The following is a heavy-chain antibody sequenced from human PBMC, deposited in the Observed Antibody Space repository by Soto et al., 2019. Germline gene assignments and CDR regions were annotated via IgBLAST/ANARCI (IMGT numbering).Heavy chain of an antibody. Sequence: PEDRCVSYSGSGGFTSTGGYYVGCLRQAPGKGLEWIGSIYYSGSNYHNPSLKSRVTISVDTSKNQFSLKLSSVTAADTAVSYCARHGLLRSFAWAFAYWGHGTLVTVS. V-gene: IGHV4-39*01. CDR1: GGFTSTGGYY. CDR2: IYYSGSN. D-gene: IGHD3-9*01. CDR3: ARHGLLRSFAWAFAY. J-gene: IGHJ4*01.